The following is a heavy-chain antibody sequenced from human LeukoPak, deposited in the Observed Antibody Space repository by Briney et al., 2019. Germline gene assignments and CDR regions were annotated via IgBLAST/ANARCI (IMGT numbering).Heavy chain of an antibody. CDR1: GFTFSNYA. Sequence: GGSLRLSYAASGFTFSNYAMTWVRQAAGNGLEWVSAITGSGGSTFYADSVKGRFTISRDSSKNTLYLQMNSLRGEDTAVYYCAKSRQEQQLFRVDSWGQGTLVTVSS. CDR3: AKSRQEQQLFRVDS. CDR2: ITGSGGST. D-gene: IGHD6-13*01. J-gene: IGHJ4*02. V-gene: IGHV3-23*01.